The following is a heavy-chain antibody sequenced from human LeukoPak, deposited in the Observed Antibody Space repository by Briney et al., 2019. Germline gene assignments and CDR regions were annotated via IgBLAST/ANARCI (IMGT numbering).Heavy chain of an antibody. D-gene: IGHD6-6*01. CDR1: GFTFSSYS. CDR3: ARDRYSSSSEGY. V-gene: IGHV3-21*01. Sequence: GGSLRLSCAASGFTFSSYSMNWVRQAPGKGLEWVSSISSSSSYIYYADSVKGRFTISRDNAKNSLYLQMNNLRAEDTAVYYCARDRYSSSSEGYWGQGTLVTVSS. CDR2: ISSSSSYI. J-gene: IGHJ4*02.